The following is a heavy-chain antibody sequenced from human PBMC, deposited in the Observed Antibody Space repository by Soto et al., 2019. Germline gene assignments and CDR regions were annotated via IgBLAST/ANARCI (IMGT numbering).Heavy chain of an antibody. CDR2: ISYDGSNK. J-gene: IGHJ4*02. CDR3: YGFGELLKNLDY. Sequence: VGSLRLSCAASGFTFSSYAMHWVRQAPGKGLEWVAVISYDGSNKYYADSVKGRFTISRDNSKNTLYLQMNSLRAEDTAVYYCYGFGELLKNLDYWGQGTLVTVSS. CDR1: GFTFSSYA. D-gene: IGHD3-10*01. V-gene: IGHV3-30-3*01.